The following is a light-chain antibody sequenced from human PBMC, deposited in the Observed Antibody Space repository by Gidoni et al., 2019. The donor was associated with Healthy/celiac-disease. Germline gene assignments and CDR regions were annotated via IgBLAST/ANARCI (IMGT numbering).Light chain of an antibody. V-gene: IGKV1-39*01. CDR2: AAS. CDR1: QSISSY. Sequence: DIQMTPSPSSLSASVGDSVTITCRASQSISSYLNWYQQKPGKAPKLLIYAASSLQSGVPSRFSGSGSGTDFTLTISSLQPEDFATYYCQQSYSTPETFXXXTKLEIK. CDR3: QQSYSTPET. J-gene: IGKJ2*01.